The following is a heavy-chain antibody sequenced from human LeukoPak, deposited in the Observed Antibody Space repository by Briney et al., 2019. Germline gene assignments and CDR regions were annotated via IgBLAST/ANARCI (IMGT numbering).Heavy chain of an antibody. CDR2: IYYSGST. V-gene: IGHV4-59*08. CDR3: ARHLLGGGLDAFDI. CDR1: GGSISSYY. D-gene: IGHD2-15*01. Sequence: PSETLSLTCTVSGGSISSYYWSWIRQPPGKGREWIGYIYYSGSTNYNPCLKSRVTISVDTSKNQFSLKLSSVTAADTAVYYCARHLLGGGLDAFDIWGQGTMVTVSS. J-gene: IGHJ3*02.